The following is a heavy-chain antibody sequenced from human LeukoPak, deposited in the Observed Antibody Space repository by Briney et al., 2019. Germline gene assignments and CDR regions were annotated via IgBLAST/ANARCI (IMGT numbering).Heavy chain of an antibody. CDR3: ARARGSYWLDY. V-gene: IGHV4-34*01. CDR2: INHSGST. CDR1: GGSFSGNY. D-gene: IGHD1-26*01. J-gene: IGHJ4*02. Sequence: SETLSLACAVYGGSFSGNYWSWIRQPPGKGLEWIGEINHSGSTNYNPSLKSRVTISVDTSKNQFSLKLSSVTAADTAVYYCARARGSYWLDYWGQGTLVTVSS.